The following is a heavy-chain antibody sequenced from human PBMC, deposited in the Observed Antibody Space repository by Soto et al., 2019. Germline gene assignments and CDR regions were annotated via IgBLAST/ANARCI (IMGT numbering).Heavy chain of an antibody. J-gene: IGHJ3*02. V-gene: IGHV3-30*18. CDR2: ISYDGRNI. D-gene: IGHD6-13*01. CDR3: AKLFRSLYDNGPFDI. Sequence: QLQLVESGGGVVQPGRSLRLSCAASGFTFNNYGMHWVRQAPGKGLEWVAVISYDGRNIYYADSVTGRFTISRDSSSDTLYLQMNSLRAADTAMYYCAKLFRSLYDNGPFDIWGQGAMVPVSS. CDR1: GFTFNNYG.